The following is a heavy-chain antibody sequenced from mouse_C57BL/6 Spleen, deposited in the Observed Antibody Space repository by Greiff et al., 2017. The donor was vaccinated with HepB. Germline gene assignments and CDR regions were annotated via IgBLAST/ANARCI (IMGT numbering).Heavy chain of an antibody. D-gene: IGHD1-1*01. V-gene: IGHV2-2*01. CDR1: GFSLTSYG. CDR2: IWSGGST. CDR3: ARRRDYYGSSYDYYAMDY. J-gene: IGHJ4*01. Sequence: VKLQESGPGLVQPSQSVSITCTVSGFSLTSYGVHWVRQSPGKALEWLGVIWSGGSTDYNAAFISRLSISKDNSKSQVFFKMNSLQADDTAIYYCARRRDYYGSSYDYYAMDYWGQGTSVTVSS.